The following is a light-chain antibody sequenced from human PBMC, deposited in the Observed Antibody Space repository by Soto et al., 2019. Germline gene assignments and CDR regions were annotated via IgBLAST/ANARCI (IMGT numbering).Light chain of an antibody. V-gene: IGKV3-15*01. CDR3: QQYHNWPPQYT. CDR1: QSVASN. J-gene: IGKJ2*01. Sequence: EIVMTQSPASLSVSPGDGATLSCRARQSVASNVAWYQQKPGQGPRLLIHGASTRAVGVPARFSGSGSGTDFTLTINSLQSEDFAVSYCQQYHNWPPQYTFGQGTKLQIK. CDR2: GAS.